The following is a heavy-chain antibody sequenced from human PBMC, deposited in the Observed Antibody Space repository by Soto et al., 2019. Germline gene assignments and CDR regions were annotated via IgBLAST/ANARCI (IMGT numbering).Heavy chain of an antibody. V-gene: IGHV1-58*01. J-gene: IGHJ6*02. CDR1: GFTFTSSA. Sequence: QMQLVQSGPEVKKPGTSVKVSCKASGFTFTSSAVQWVRQARGQRLEWIGWIVVGSGNTNYAQKFQERVTITRDMSTSTAYMELSSLRSEDTAVYYCAAENNIPGYYYGMDVWGQGTTVTVSS. CDR3: AAENNIPGYYYGMDV. CDR2: IVVGSGNT. D-gene: IGHD1-20*01.